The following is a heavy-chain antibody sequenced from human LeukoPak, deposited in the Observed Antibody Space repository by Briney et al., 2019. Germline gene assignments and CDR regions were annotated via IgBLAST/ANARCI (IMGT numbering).Heavy chain of an antibody. Sequence: GGSLRLSCAASGFTFRNYVIHWVRQAPGKGLEWVAVTSSDLNVKLYADSVKGRFTISRDNSRSTLYLQMNSLRPEDTAIYYCAREGYYGSGSPPSLYLDYWGQGTLVTVSS. CDR2: TSSDLNVK. J-gene: IGHJ4*02. CDR1: GFTFRNYV. CDR3: AREGYYGSGSPPSLYLDY. D-gene: IGHD3-10*01. V-gene: IGHV3-30-3*01.